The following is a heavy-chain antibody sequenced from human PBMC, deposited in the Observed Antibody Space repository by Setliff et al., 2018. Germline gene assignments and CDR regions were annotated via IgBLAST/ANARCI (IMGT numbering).Heavy chain of an antibody. Sequence: PGGSLRLSCAASGFTFSSYSMNWVRQAPGKGLEWVSYISSSSSYIYYADSVKGRFTISRDNAENSLYLQMNSLSAEDTAVYYCAREYCSSTSCYGGYYYGMDVWGQGTTVTVSS. CDR1: GFTFSSYS. D-gene: IGHD2-2*01. CDR2: ISSSSSYI. CDR3: AREYCSSTSCYGGYYYGMDV. V-gene: IGHV3-21*01. J-gene: IGHJ6*02.